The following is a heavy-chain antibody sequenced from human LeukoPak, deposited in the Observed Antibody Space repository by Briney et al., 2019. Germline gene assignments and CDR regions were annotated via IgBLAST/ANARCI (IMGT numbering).Heavy chain of an antibody. D-gene: IGHD5-18*01. CDR1: GGSISSYY. Sequence: SETLSLTCTVSGGSISSYYWSWIRQPPGKGLEWIGYIYYSGSTNYNPSPKSRVTISVDTSKNQFSLKLSSVTAADTAVYYCARGGYSYGSFDYWGQGTLVTVSS. J-gene: IGHJ4*02. V-gene: IGHV4-59*01. CDR3: ARGGYSYGSFDY. CDR2: IYYSGST.